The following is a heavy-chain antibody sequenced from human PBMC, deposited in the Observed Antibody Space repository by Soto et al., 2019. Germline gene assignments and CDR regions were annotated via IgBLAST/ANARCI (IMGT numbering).Heavy chain of an antibody. V-gene: IGHV3-30*18. CDR3: AKVPRGPFLEWLLAPDMDV. J-gene: IGHJ6*02. Sequence: GGSLRLSCAASGFTFSSYGMHWVRQAPGKGLEWVAVISYDGSNKYYADSVKGRFTISRDNSKNTLYLQMNSLRAEDTAVYYCAKVPRGPFLEWLLAPDMDVWGQGTTVTVSS. D-gene: IGHD3-3*01. CDR1: GFTFSSYG. CDR2: ISYDGSNK.